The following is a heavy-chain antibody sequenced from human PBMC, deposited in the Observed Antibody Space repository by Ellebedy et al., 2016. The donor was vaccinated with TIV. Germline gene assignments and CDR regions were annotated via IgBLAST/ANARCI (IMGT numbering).Heavy chain of an antibody. Sequence: LETLSLTCTVSGGSISTYYWSWIRQPPGKGLEWIGFIHNSGSTNYNPSLKTRVTLSLYTSNNQFSLRLTSVTAADTAVYYCARHHGYSGFFDFWGQGSQVTVSS. CDR1: GGSISTYY. V-gene: IGHV4-59*01. J-gene: IGHJ4*02. CDR3: ARHHGYSGFFDF. D-gene: IGHD5-24*01. CDR2: IHNSGST.